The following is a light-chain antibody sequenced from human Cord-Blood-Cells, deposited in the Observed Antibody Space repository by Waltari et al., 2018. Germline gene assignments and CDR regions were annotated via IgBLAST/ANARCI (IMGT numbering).Light chain of an antibody. Sequence: IQLTQSPSTLSASAGDRVPITCRASQSISSWLAWYQQKPGKAPKLLIYKASSLESGVPSRFSGSGSGTEFTLTISSLQPDDFATYYCQQYNSYSYSFGQGTKLEIK. CDR3: QQYNSYSYS. CDR2: KAS. CDR1: QSISSW. J-gene: IGKJ2*03. V-gene: IGKV1-5*03.